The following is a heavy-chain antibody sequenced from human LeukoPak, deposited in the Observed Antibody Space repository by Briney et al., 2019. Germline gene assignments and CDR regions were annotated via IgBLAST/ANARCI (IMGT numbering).Heavy chain of an antibody. J-gene: IGHJ4*02. D-gene: IGHD3-22*01. CDR2: ISSSSSYI. Sequence: GGSLRLSCAASGFTFSSYSMNWVRQAPVKGLEWVSSISSSSSYIYYADSVKGRFTISRDNAKNSLYLQMNSLRAEDTAVYYCARGVVVVINGTSEYYFDYWGQGTLVTVSS. CDR3: ARGVVVVINGTSEYYFDY. V-gene: IGHV3-21*01. CDR1: GFTFSSYS.